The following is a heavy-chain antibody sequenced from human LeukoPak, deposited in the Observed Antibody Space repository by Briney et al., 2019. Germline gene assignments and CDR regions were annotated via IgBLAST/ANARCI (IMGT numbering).Heavy chain of an antibody. CDR2: IYYSGST. V-gene: IGHV4-39*01. CDR3: ARAGPGPLDH. CDR1: GGSISSSSYY. Sequence: PSETLSLTCTVSGGSISSSSYYWGWIRQPPGKGLEWIGNIYYSGSTYYNPSLKSRVTISIDTSKNQFSLKLSSVTAADTAVYYCARAGPGPLDHWGQGTLVTVSS. J-gene: IGHJ4*02.